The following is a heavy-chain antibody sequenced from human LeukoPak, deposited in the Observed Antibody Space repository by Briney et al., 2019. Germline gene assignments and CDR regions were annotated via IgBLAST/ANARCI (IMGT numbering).Heavy chain of an antibody. CDR2: VSSSGSSI. J-gene: IGHJ4*02. D-gene: IGHD6-19*01. Sequence: CLKPSCAASGSTSSDYYMSWIRPAQGNGLGWVSYVSSSGSSIYYADAVKGLFTISSDNTKNSQYLQMNCLSAEDTAVYYCATSGWYGYYYFDYWGQGTLVTVSS. CDR1: GSTSSDYY. V-gene: IGHV3-11*04. CDR3: ATSGWYGYYYFDY.